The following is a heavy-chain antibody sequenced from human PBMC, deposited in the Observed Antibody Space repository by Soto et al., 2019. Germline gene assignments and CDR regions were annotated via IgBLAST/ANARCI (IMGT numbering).Heavy chain of an antibody. CDR1: GYTFTSYG. V-gene: IGHV1-18*01. CDR2: ISAYNGNT. CDR3: AGIRFFEWFPAEFDY. D-gene: IGHD3-3*01. J-gene: IGHJ4*02. Sequence: ASLQVSCKASGYTFTSYGISWVRQAPGQGLEWMGWISAYNGNTNNAKKHQGRVTMTTDTSTRTAYMELRSLRSDDTAVYYCAGIRFFEWFPAEFDYWGQGTLVTVSS.